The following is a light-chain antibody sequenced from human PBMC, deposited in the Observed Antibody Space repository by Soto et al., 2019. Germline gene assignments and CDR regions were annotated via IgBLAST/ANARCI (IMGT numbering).Light chain of an antibody. CDR2: AAS. J-gene: IGKJ4*01. CDR3: QQSYSSMIT. V-gene: IGKV1-39*01. Sequence: DIQMTQSPSSLSASVGDRVTITCRASQSIKTYLNWYHQKPGKAPRLLIYAASSLQSGVPSRFSGSGSGTDFTLTITNLQLEDFATYYCQQSYSSMITFGGGTKLEIK. CDR1: QSIKTY.